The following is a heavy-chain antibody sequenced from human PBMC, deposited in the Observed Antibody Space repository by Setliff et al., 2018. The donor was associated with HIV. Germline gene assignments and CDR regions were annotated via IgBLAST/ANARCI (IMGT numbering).Heavy chain of an antibody. CDR1: GDSISSSIYY. D-gene: IGHD6-25*01. J-gene: IGHJ5*02. Sequence: SETLSLTCTVSGDSISSSIYYWGWIRQPPGKGLEWIGSIYYTGDTYYNPPLKSRVTMSIDTSKNQFSLRLSSVTAADTAVYYCARWYTTGRGWFDPWGQGTLVTVSS. CDR3: ARWYTTGRGWFDP. CDR2: IYYTGDT. V-gene: IGHV4-39*07.